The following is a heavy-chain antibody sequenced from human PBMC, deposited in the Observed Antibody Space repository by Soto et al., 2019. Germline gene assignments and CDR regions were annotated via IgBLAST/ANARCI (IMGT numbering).Heavy chain of an antibody. D-gene: IGHD3-10*01. CDR1: GGTFSSYT. CDR3: ARFRGSYGMDV. V-gene: IGHV1-69*02. CDR2: IIPILGIA. Sequence: QVQLVQSGAEVKKPGSSVKVSCKASGGTFSSYTISWVRQAPGQGLQWMGRIIPILGIANYAQKFQGRVTITADKSTSTAYMELSSLRSEDTAVYYCARFRGSYGMDVWGQGTTVTVSS. J-gene: IGHJ6*02.